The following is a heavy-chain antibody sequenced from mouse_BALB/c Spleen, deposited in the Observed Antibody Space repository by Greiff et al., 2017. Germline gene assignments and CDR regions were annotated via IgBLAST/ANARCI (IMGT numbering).Heavy chain of an antibody. CDR2: IDPANGNT. CDR3: ARTVRRALWFAY. D-gene: IGHD2-14*01. V-gene: IGHV14-3*02. Sequence: EVQLQESGAELVKPGASVKLSCTASGFNIKDTYMHWVKQRPEQGLEWIGRIDPANGNTKYDPKFQGKATITADTSSNTAYLQLSSLTSEDTAVYYCARTVRRALWFAYWGQGTLVTVSA. J-gene: IGHJ3*01. CDR1: GFNIKDTY.